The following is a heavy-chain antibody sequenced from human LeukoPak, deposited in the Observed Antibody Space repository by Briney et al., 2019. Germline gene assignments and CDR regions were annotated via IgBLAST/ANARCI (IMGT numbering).Heavy chain of an antibody. J-gene: IGHJ4*02. CDR1: GFTFSSYW. V-gene: IGHV3-74*01. D-gene: IGHD3-22*01. Sequence: PGGSLRLSCAASGFTFSSYWMHWVRQAPGKGLVWVSRINSDGSSTRYVDSVKGRFTISRDNAKNTLYLQMNSLRAEDTAVYYCARDHYHDSSQFDYWGQGTLVTVSS. CDR3: ARDHYHDSSQFDY. CDR2: INSDGSST.